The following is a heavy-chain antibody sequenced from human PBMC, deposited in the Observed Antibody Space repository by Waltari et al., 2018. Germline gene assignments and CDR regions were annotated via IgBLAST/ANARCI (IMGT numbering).Heavy chain of an antibody. V-gene: IGHV4-39*01. J-gene: IGHJ4*02. CDR1: LFTVSGSSYY. Sequence: HLQLQWSGQGLVKPSETLSLTCTVSLFTVSGSSYYWGWIRQPPGKGLEWIGSIYYSGSTYYNKSLKSRVTISVDTSKNQFSLKLSSVTAADTAVYYCERREYYFDYWGQGNLVTVS. CDR3: ERREYYFDY. CDR2: IYYSGST.